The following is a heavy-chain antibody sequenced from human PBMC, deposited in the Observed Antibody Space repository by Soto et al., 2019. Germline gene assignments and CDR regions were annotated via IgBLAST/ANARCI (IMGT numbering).Heavy chain of an antibody. CDR3: ARDLLGAYGDYVDTVFDY. CDR2: IIPIFGTA. D-gene: IGHD4-17*01. Sequence: QVQLVQSGAEVKKPGSSVKVSCKASGGTFSSYAISWVRQAPGQGIEWMGGIIPIFGTANYAQKFQGRVTITADESTSTAYMELSSLRSEDTAVYYCARDLLGAYGDYVDTVFDYWGQGTLVTVSS. CDR1: GGTFSSYA. V-gene: IGHV1-69*01. J-gene: IGHJ4*02.